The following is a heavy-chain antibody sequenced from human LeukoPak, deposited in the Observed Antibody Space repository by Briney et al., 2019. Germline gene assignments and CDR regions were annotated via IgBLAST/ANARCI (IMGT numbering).Heavy chain of an antibody. J-gene: IGHJ5*02. CDR1: GGSISSSSYY. V-gene: IGHV4-39*07. Sequence: KSSETLSLTCTVSGGSISSSSYYGGWIRQPPGKGLEWIGSIYYSGSTYYNPSLKSRVTISVDTSNNQFSMKLSSVTAADTAVYYCARESFKAFDPWGQGTLVTVSS. CDR2: IYYSGST. CDR3: ARESFKAFDP.